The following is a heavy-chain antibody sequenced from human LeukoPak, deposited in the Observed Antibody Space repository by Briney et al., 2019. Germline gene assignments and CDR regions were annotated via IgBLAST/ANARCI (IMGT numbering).Heavy chain of an antibody. V-gene: IGHV4-34*01. CDR2: INHSGST. J-gene: IGHJ6*02. Sequence: SETLSLTCAVYGGSFSGYYWSWIRQPPGKGLEWIGEINHSGSTNYNPSLKSRVTVSVDTSKNQFSLKLSSVTAADTAVYYCAAIPFTSDCSSTSCYPLVGCYGMDVWGQGTTVTVSS. D-gene: IGHD2-2*01. CDR3: AAIPFTSDCSSTSCYPLVGCYGMDV. CDR1: GGSFSGYY.